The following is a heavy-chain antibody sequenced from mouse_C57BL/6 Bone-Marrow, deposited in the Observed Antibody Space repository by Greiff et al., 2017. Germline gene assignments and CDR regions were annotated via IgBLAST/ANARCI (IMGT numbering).Heavy chain of an antibody. D-gene: IGHD2-3*01. CDR1: GYTFTSYW. J-gene: IGHJ1*03. Sequence: VQLQQPGAELVRPGSSVKLSCKASGYTFTSYWMHWVKQRPIQGLEWIGNIDPSDSETHYNQKFKDKATLTVDKSSSTAYMQHSSLTSEDSAVYYCARPHDGYLLYWYFDVWGTGTTVTVSS. V-gene: IGHV1-52*01. CDR2: IDPSDSET. CDR3: ARPHDGYLLYWYFDV.